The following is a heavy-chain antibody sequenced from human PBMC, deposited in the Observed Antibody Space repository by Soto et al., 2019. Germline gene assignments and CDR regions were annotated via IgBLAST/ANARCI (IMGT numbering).Heavy chain of an antibody. J-gene: IGHJ6*02. CDR3: ARGDTTGTTLYYYYYGMDV. Sequence: SETLPLTCTVSGGSISSYYWSWIRQPPGKGLEWIGYIYYSGSTNYNPSLKSRVTISVDTSKNQFSLKLSSVTAADTAVYYCARGDTTGTTLYYYYYGMDVWGQGTTVTVSS. V-gene: IGHV4-59*08. CDR2: IYYSGST. CDR1: GGSISSYY. D-gene: IGHD1-1*01.